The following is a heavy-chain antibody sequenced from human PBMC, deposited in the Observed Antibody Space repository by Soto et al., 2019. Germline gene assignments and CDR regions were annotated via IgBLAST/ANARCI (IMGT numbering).Heavy chain of an antibody. Sequence: EVQLLESGGGLIQPGGSLRLSCAASAFTFNNYDMSWVRQAPGQGLEWVSMVSTSGDTTYYADSVKGRFTISRDNSKNTLYLQMSSLRADDTALYYCAKGGWLDDWGQVTLVTVSS. CDR1: AFTFNNYD. J-gene: IGHJ1*01. CDR2: VSTSGDTT. V-gene: IGHV3-23*01. D-gene: IGHD6-19*01. CDR3: AKGGWLDD.